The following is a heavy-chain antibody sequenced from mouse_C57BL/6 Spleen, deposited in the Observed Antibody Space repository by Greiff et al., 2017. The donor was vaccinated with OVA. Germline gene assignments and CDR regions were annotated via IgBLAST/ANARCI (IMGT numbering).Heavy chain of an antibody. CDR2: IYPGDGDT. D-gene: IGHD1-1*01. V-gene: IGHV1-80*01. CDR1: GYAFSSYW. Sequence: VQLQQSGAELVKPGASVKISCKASGYAFSSYWMNWVKQRPGKGLEWIGQIYPGDGDTNYNGKFKGKATLTADKSSSTAYMQLSSLTSEDSAVYFCARKAFYYGSSYGYFDVWGTGTTVTVSS. CDR3: ARKAFYYGSSYGYFDV. J-gene: IGHJ1*03.